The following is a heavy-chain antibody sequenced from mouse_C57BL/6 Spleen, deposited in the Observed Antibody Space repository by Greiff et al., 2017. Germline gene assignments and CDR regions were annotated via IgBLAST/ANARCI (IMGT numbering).Heavy chain of an antibody. J-gene: IGHJ4*01. CDR3: ARRGTTVVDYYAMDY. V-gene: IGHV1-69*01. CDR2: IDPSDSYT. Sequence: QVQLKQPGAELVMPGASVKLSCKASGYTFTSYWMHWVKQRPGQGLEWIGEIDPSDSYTNYNQKFKGKSTLTVAKSSSTAYMQLSSLTSEDSAVYYCARRGTTVVDYYAMDYWGQGTSVTVSS. D-gene: IGHD1-1*01. CDR1: GYTFTSYW.